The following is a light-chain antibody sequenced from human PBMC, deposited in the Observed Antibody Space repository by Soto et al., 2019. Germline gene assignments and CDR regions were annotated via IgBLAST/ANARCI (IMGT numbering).Light chain of an antibody. CDR1: SSNIGAGYE. CDR3: QSYDSSLSGYV. CDR2: ENN. Sequence: QAVVTQPPSVSEAPGQRVTISCTGSSSNIGAGYEAHWYQQVPGPAPKLLIYENNNRPSGVPDRFSGSKSGTSASLAITGLQDEDEAEYYCQSYDSSLSGYVFGTGTKLTVL. J-gene: IGLJ1*01. V-gene: IGLV1-40*01.